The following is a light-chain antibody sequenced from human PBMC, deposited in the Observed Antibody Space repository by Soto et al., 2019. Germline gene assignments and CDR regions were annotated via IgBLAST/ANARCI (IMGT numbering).Light chain of an antibody. Sequence: DIVMTQSPDSLAVSLGERATINCNSSQGVLYSSNNKNNLAWYQQKPGQPPKLLIYWASTRESGVPDRFSGSGSGTEFTLTISSLQAEDVAVYYCQQYYSTPRTFGQGTKVEIK. CDR3: QQYYSTPRT. CDR1: QGVLYSSNNKNN. CDR2: WAS. V-gene: IGKV4-1*01. J-gene: IGKJ1*01.